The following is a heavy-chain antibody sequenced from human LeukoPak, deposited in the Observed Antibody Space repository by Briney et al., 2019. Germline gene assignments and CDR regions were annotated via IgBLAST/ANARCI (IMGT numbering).Heavy chain of an antibody. CDR1: GGSFSGYY. CDR3: ARGSGSTASNDAFDI. V-gene: IGHV4-34*01. D-gene: IGHD3-10*01. Sequence: SETLSLTCAVYGGSFSGYYWTWIRQPPGKGLEWIGEIDHSGSTNYNPSLKSRVTISVDTSKNQFSLNLSSVTAADTAVYYCARGSGSTASNDAFDIWGQGTMVTVSS. J-gene: IGHJ3*02. CDR2: IDHSGST.